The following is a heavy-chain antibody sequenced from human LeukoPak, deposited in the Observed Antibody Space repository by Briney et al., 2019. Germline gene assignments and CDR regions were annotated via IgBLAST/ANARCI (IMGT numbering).Heavy chain of an antibody. D-gene: IGHD3-10*01. CDR1: GFTFSSHS. V-gene: IGHV3-21*01. J-gene: IGHJ4*02. Sequence: GGSLRLSCAASGFTFSSHSMNWVRQAPGKGLEWVSSISSSSTYISYADSVKGRFTISRDNAQNSLYLQMNSLRAEDTAVHYCARVDSGSGSYFDYWGQGTLVTVSS. CDR2: ISSSSTYI. CDR3: ARVDSGSGSYFDY.